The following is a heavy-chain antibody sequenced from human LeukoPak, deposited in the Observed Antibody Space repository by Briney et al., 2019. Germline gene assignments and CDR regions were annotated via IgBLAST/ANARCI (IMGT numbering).Heavy chain of an antibody. D-gene: IGHD2-2*02. CDR2: MNPNSGNT. CDR3: ARMAYCSSTSCYTVYYYYYGMDV. CDR1: GYTFTSYG. V-gene: IGHV1-8*02. Sequence: ASVKVSCKASGYTFTSYGISWVRQAPGQGLEWMGWMNPNSGNTGYAQKFQGRVTMTRNTSISTAYMELSSLRSEDTAVYYCARMAYCSSTSCYTVYYYYYGMDVWGQGTTVTVSS. J-gene: IGHJ6*02.